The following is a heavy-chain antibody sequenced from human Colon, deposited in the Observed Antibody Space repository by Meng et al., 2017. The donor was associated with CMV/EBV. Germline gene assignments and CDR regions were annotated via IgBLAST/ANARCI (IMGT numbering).Heavy chain of an antibody. V-gene: IGHV3-23*01. Sequence: GESLKISCAASGFTFSNYEMSWVRQAPGKGLEWVASISGDSVDTYFGDSVRGRFAISRDVSKNTVFLQMHSLRVEDTALYFCARRHGRYFDSWGREPWSPSPQ. D-gene: IGHD2-8*01. CDR2: ISGDSVDT. J-gene: IGHJ4*02. CDR1: GFTFSNYE. CDR3: ARRHGRYFDS.